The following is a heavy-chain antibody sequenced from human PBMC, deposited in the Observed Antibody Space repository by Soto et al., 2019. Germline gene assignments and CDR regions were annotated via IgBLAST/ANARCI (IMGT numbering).Heavy chain of an antibody. V-gene: IGHV1-69*02. CDR2: IIPILGIA. J-gene: IGHJ4*02. CDR3: AGVGCSGGSCWDNFDN. CDR1: GGTFSSYT. Sequence: GASVKVSCKASGGTFSSYTISWVRQAPGQGLEWMGRIIPILGIANYAQKFQGRVTITADKSTSTAYMELSRLRAEDTAVFYCAGVGCSGGSCWDNFDNGGEGALVTVPS. D-gene: IGHD2-15*01.